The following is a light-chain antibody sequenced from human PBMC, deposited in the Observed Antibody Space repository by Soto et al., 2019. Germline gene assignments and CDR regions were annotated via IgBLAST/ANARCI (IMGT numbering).Light chain of an antibody. CDR1: SSDVGAYDF. V-gene: IGLV2-14*01. J-gene: IGLJ2*01. CDR3: SSHKPRGTLV. CDR2: DVT. Sequence: QSVLTQPASVSGSPGQSITISCTGTSSDVGAYDFVSWYQHYPGKAPKLVTFDVTHRPPGISDRFSGSKSANTASLTISGPQSGDGVFYNGSSHKPRGTLVFGGGTKVP.